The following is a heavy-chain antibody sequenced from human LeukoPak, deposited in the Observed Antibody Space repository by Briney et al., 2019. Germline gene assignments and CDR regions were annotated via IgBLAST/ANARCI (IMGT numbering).Heavy chain of an antibody. CDR2: IFPSGGEI. CDR3: AREGLGEFADL. V-gene: IGHV3-23*01. D-gene: IGHD3-16*01. J-gene: IGHJ3*01. CDR1: GFTFSTFA. Sequence: GGSLRLSCAASGFTFSTFAMLWVRQPPGKGLEWVSSIFPSGGEIHYADAVKGRFTISRDNAKNSFYLQMNNLRAGDTAVYYCAREGLGEFADLWGQGTMVTVSS.